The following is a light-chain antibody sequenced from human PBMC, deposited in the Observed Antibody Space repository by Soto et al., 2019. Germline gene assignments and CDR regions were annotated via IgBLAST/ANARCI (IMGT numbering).Light chain of an antibody. CDR2: EAS. V-gene: IGLV2-14*01. J-gene: IGLJ2*01. CDR3: SSYTSSSPHVV. CDR1: SSDVGGYNY. Sequence: QSALTQPASVSGSPGQSITISCTGTSSDVGGYNYVSWYQQHPGKAPKLMIYEASNRPSGVSNRFSGYKSGTTASQTISELQAEDEEDYYCSSYTSSSPHVVFGGGTKVTAL.